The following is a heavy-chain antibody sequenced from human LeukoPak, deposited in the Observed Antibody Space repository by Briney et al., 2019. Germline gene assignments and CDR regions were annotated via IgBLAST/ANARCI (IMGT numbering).Heavy chain of an antibody. D-gene: IGHD1-1*01. CDR2: IWYDGSNK. CDR3: ARPPTTNYYYYMDV. CDR1: GFTFSSYG. Sequence: GGSLRLSCAASGFTFSSYGMHWVRQAPGKGLEWVAVIWYDGSNKYYADSVEGRFTISRDNSKNTLYLQMNSLRAEDTAVYYCARPPTTNYYYYMDVWGKGTTVTVSS. V-gene: IGHV3-33*01. J-gene: IGHJ6*03.